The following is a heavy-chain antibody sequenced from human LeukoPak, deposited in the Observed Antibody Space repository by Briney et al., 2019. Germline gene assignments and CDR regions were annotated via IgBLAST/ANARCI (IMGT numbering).Heavy chain of an antibody. CDR2: INPNSGDT. CDR3: ARDMGTGRAFDI. D-gene: IGHD1-1*01. CDR1: GYTFTGYY. V-gene: IGHV1-2*02. Sequence: ASVKVSCKASGYTFTGYYIHWVRQAPGQGLEWMGWINPNSGDTKYAQNFQGRVTMTRDTSISTAYMELSRLISDDTAVYYCARDMGTGRAFDIWGQGTMVTVSS. J-gene: IGHJ3*02.